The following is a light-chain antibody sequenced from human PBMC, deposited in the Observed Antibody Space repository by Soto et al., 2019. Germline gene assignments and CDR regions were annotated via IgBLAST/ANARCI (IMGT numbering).Light chain of an antibody. CDR1: SSDVGGYNY. J-gene: IGLJ1*01. CDR2: DVT. CDR3: ASYAGSNTPYV. Sequence: QSALTQPPSASGSPGQSVTISCTGTSSDVGGYNYVSWYQHHPGKAPNLMIFDVTKRPSGVPDRFSGSKSGNTASLTVSGLQAEDEADYYCASYAGSNTPYVFGTGTKLTVL. V-gene: IGLV2-8*01.